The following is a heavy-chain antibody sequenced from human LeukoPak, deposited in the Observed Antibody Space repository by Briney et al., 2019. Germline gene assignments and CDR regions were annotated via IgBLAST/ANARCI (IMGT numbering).Heavy chain of an antibody. CDR2: IWYDGSNK. CDR3: AKSAGGSRVPYYMDV. CDR1: GFTFSSYG. V-gene: IGHV3-33*06. D-gene: IGHD3-10*01. Sequence: PGGSLRLSCAASGFTFSSYGMHWVRQAPGKGLEWVAVIWYDGSNKYYADSVKGRFTISRDNSKNTLYLRMNSLRAEDTAVYYCAKSAGGSRVPYYMDVWGKGTTVTVSS. J-gene: IGHJ6*03.